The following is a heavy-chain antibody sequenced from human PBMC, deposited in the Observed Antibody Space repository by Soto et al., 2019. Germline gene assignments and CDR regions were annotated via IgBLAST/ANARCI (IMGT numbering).Heavy chain of an antibody. V-gene: IGHV1-18*01. CDR1: GYTFTSYG. CDR3: ARGVSVLGYYGMDV. Sequence: QVQLVQSGAEVKKPGASVKVSCKASGYTFTSYGISWGRHAPGQRLEWMGWISAYNGNTNYAQKLQGRVTTTTDTSTSTAYMELRSLRSDDAAVYYCARGVSVLGYYGMDVWGQGTTVTVSS. CDR2: ISAYNGNT. J-gene: IGHJ6*02. D-gene: IGHD3-16*01.